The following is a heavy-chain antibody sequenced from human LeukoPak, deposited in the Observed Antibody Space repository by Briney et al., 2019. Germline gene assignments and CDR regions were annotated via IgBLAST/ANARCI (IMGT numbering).Heavy chain of an antibody. CDR1: GFTFSTYV. Sequence: GGSLRLPCSASGFTFSTYVMHWVRQAPGKGPEYVSSISTNVYSTYYADSVKGRFTISRDNSKNTLYLQMSSLRSEDTAVYYCATGVVGVFFDYWGQGTLVTVSS. D-gene: IGHD2-15*01. CDR3: ATGVVGVFFDY. J-gene: IGHJ4*02. CDR2: ISTNVYST. V-gene: IGHV3-64D*06.